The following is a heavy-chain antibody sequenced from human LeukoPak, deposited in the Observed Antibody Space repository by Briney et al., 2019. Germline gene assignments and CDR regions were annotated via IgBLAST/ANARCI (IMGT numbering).Heavy chain of an antibody. CDR1: GFTFSSYE. CDR2: ISSSGSTI. Sequence: GGSLRLSCAASGFTFSSYEMNWVRQAPGKGLEWVSYISSSGSTIYYADSVKGRFTISRDNSKNTLYLRMNSLRAEDTAVYYCAKDWLHDSSGYYYGLDYWGQGTLVTVSS. V-gene: IGHV3-48*03. J-gene: IGHJ4*02. CDR3: AKDWLHDSSGYYYGLDY. D-gene: IGHD3-22*01.